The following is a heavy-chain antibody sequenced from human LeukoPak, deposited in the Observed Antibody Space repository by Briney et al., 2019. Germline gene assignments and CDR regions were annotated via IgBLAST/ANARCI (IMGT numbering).Heavy chain of an antibody. Sequence: ASVKVSCKASGYTFTSYGISWVRQAPGQGLEWMGWISAYNGNTNYAQKLQGRVTMTTDTSTSTAYMELRSLRSDDTAVYYCARWPARARRDGYNFLDYWGQGTLVTVSS. CDR2: ISAYNGNT. CDR1: GYTFTSYG. J-gene: IGHJ4*02. CDR3: ARWPARARRDGYNFLDY. D-gene: IGHD5-24*01. V-gene: IGHV1-18*01.